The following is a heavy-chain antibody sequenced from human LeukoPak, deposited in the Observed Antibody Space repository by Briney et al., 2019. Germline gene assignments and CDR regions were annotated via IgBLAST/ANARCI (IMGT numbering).Heavy chain of an antibody. V-gene: IGHV3-66*01. Sequence: SGGSLRLSCAASGCTVSSNYMSWVRQAPGKGLEWVSVIYSDGSTYYADSVKGRFTISRDNSKNTLYLQINSLRAEDTAVYYCARDYNYYHSSGYWYYFDYWGQGTLVTVSS. CDR3: ARDYNYYHSSGYWYYFDY. J-gene: IGHJ4*02. CDR2: IYSDGST. CDR1: GCTVSSNY. D-gene: IGHD3-22*01.